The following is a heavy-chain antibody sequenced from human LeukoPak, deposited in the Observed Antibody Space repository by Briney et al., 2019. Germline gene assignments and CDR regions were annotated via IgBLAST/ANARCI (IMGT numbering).Heavy chain of an antibody. CDR1: GFTFSSYE. V-gene: IGHV3-48*03. D-gene: IGHD5-24*01. CDR2: ISSSGNTI. CDR3: ARGSRTIEVVDDY. Sequence: GGSQRLPCAASGFTFSSYEMNWVRQAPGKGLEWVSYISSSGNTIYYADSVKGRFTISRDNAKNSLYLQMNSLRAEDTAVYYCARGSRTIEVVDDYWGQGTLVTVSS. J-gene: IGHJ4*02.